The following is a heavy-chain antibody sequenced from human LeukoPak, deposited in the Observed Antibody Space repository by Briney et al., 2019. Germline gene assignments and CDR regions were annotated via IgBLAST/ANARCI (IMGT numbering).Heavy chain of an antibody. Sequence: GGSLRLSCAASGFTFSSYAMHWVRQAPGKGLEWVAVISYDGSNKYYADSAKGRFTISRDNSKNTLYLQMNSLRAEDTAVYYCARDFRHILDYWGQGTLVTVSS. CDR1: GFTFSSYA. J-gene: IGHJ4*02. CDR3: ARDFRHILDY. D-gene: IGHD3-10*01. CDR2: ISYDGSNK. V-gene: IGHV3-30*04.